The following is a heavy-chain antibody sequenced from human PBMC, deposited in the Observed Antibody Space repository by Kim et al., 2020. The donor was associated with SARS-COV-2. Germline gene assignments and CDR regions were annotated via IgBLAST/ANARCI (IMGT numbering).Heavy chain of an antibody. CDR1: GGSISSGSYY. CDR2: VYTSGST. V-gene: IGHV4-61*02. CDR3: ARDGPPGTYGRRYYFDY. D-gene: IGHD1-26*01. J-gene: IGHJ4*02. Sequence: SEILSLTCTVSGGSISSGSYYWSWIRQPAGKGLEWIGRVYTSGSTNYNPSLKSRVTISVDTSKNQFSLKLSSVTAEDTAVYYCARDGPPGTYGRRYYFDYWGQGTLVTVSS.